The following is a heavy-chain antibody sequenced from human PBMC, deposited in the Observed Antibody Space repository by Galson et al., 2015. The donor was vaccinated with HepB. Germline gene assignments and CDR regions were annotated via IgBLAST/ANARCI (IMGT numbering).Heavy chain of an antibody. V-gene: IGHV3-53*01. D-gene: IGHD6-13*01. J-gene: IGHJ4*02. Sequence: SLRLSCAASGFTVSSNYMTWVRQAPGKGLEWVSVIYTGGSTDYADPVRGRFTISRDNSKNTLYLQMNSLRAEDTAVYYFAKGYSRSWYSGLGYWGQGTLVTVSP. CDR2: IYTGGST. CDR3: AKGYSRSWYSGLGY. CDR1: GFTVSSNY.